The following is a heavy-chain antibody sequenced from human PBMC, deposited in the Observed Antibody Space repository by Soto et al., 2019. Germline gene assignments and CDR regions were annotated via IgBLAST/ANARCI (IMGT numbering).Heavy chain of an antibody. D-gene: IGHD3-22*01. CDR1: GFTFSSYG. Sequence: GSLRLSCAASGFTFSSYGMHWVRQAPGKGLEWVAVIWYDGSNKYYADSVKGRFTISRDNSKNTLYLQMNSLRAEDTAVYYCARGGYYYDSSGYFDYWGQGTLVTV. V-gene: IGHV3-33*01. CDR2: IWYDGSNK. CDR3: ARGGYYYDSSGYFDY. J-gene: IGHJ4*02.